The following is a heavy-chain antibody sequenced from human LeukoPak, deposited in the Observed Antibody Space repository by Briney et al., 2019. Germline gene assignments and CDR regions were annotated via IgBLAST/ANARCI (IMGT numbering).Heavy chain of an antibody. D-gene: IGHD5-12*01. J-gene: IGHJ4*02. V-gene: IGHV3-33*01. CDR3: ARGYSGYDDGPDY. CDR2: IWYDGSNK. CDR1: GFTFSSYG. Sequence: GGALRLSCAASGFTFSSYGMHWVRQAPGKGLEWVAVIWYDGSNKYYADSVKGRFTISRDNSKNTLYLQMNSLRAEDTAVYYCARGYSGYDDGPDYWGQGTLVTVSS.